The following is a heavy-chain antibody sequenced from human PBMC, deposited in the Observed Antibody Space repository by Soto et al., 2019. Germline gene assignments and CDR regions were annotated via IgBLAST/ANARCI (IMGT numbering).Heavy chain of an antibody. J-gene: IGHJ4*02. V-gene: IGHV3-7*01. CDR1: GFTLSSYW. D-gene: IGHD4-17*01. CDR2: IKQDGSQK. Sequence: GGSLRLSCPASGFTLSSYWMNWVRLAPGKGLEWVANIKQDGSQKNYVDSVKGRFTISRANAKNSLYLQMRSLRAEDTAVYYCMTSVTTHDYWGQGTXVTVSS. CDR3: MTSVTTHDY.